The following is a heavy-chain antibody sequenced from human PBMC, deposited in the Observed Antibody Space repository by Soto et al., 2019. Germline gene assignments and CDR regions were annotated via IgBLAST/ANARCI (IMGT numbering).Heavy chain of an antibody. CDR1: GDSVSSNSAA. V-gene: IGHV6-1*01. J-gene: IGHJ4*02. CDR3: ARARRIAAAVLSPGRFDY. D-gene: IGHD6-13*01. Sequence: PSQTLSLTCVISGDSVSSNSAAWNWIRQSPSRGLEWLGRTYYRTRWYYDYAVSVRSRITVNPDTSKNQFSLKLSSVTAADTAVYYCARARRIAAAVLSPGRFDYWGQGTLVTVSS. CDR2: TYYRTRWYY.